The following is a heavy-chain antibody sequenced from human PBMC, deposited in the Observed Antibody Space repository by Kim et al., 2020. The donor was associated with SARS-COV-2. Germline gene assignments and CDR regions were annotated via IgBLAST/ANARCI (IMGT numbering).Heavy chain of an antibody. Sequence: VKGRFIISRDNSKNTLFLQMNSLRAEDTALYYCAKDETFSSGWSNHDAFDIWGQGTVVTVSS. D-gene: IGHD6-19*01. J-gene: IGHJ3*02. CDR3: AKDETFSSGWSNHDAFDI. V-gene: IGHV3-23*01.